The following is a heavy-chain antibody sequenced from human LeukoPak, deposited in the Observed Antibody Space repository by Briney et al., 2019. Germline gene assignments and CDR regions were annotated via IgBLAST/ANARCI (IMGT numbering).Heavy chain of an antibody. J-gene: IGHJ4*02. Sequence: GASVKVSCKASGYTFTGYYMHWVRQATGKGLEWMGWINPNSGGTNYAHKFQGRVTMTRDPSISTAYMELSRLRSDDTAVYYCARDRPPYSSGWRTFDYWGEGTLVTVSS. D-gene: IGHD6-19*01. CDR2: INPNSGGT. V-gene: IGHV1-2*07. CDR1: GYTFTGYY. CDR3: ARDRPPYSSGWRTFDY.